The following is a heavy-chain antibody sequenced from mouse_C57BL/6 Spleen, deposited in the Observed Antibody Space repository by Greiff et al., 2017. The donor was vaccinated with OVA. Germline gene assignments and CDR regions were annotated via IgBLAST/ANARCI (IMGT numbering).Heavy chain of an antibody. J-gene: IGHJ2*01. CDR1: GYTFTTYP. CDR3: ARAGSSYKYFDY. Sequence: QVQLKESGAELVKPGASVKMSCKASGYTFTTYPIEWMKQNHGKSLEWIGNFHPYNDDTKYNEKFKGKATLTVEKSSSTVYLELSRLTSDDSAVYYCARAGSSYKYFDYWGQGTTLTVSS. CDR2: FHPYNDDT. D-gene: IGHD1-1*01. V-gene: IGHV1-47*01.